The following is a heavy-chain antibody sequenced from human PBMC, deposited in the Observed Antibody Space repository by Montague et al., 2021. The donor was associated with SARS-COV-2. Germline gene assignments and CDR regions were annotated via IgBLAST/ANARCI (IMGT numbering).Heavy chain of an antibody. V-gene: IGHV6-1*01. J-gene: IGHJ4*02. Sequence: CAISGDSVAGHSLAWRWNTQSPPRRLEWLGRIYYRTKWYSDYAPSVRGRLTVNPDASKNEFSLELNYVTPEDTAVYYCLRYSGWFYFDFWGQGTLVTVSS. D-gene: IGHD6-19*01. CDR3: LRYSGWFYFDF. CDR2: IYYRTKWYS. CDR1: GDSVAGHSLA.